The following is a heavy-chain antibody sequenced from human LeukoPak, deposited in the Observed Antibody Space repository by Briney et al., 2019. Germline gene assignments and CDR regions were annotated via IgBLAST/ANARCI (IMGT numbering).Heavy chain of an antibody. CDR2: IYYNGNT. D-gene: IGHD2-21*02. Sequence: SDTLSLTCTVSGGSISSGNYYWDWIRQSPGKGLEWIGNIYYNGNTYYNPPLTGRVTMSVDTSKNQFSLNLYSVTAADTAVYYCARDCGGDCYHPRPNDAFDIWGQGTMVTVSS. CDR1: GGSISSGNYY. CDR3: ARDCGGDCYHPRPNDAFDI. V-gene: IGHV4-39*07. J-gene: IGHJ3*02.